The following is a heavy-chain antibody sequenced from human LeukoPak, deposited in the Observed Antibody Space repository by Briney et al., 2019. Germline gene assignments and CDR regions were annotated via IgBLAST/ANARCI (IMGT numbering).Heavy chain of an antibody. CDR3: ARDIPEWNDALDY. V-gene: IGHV1-18*01. CDR2: ISAYNGNT. Sequence: GASVKVSCKASGYTFTSYGISWVRQAPGQGLEWMGWISAYNGNTNYAQKLQGRVTITADKSTSTAYMELSSLRSEDTAVYYCARDIPEWNDALDYWGQGTLVTVSS. CDR1: GYTFTSYG. J-gene: IGHJ4*02. D-gene: IGHD1-1*01.